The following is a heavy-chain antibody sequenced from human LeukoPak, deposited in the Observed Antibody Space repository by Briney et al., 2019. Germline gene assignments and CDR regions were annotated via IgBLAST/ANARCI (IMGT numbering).Heavy chain of an antibody. CDR1: GFTFSSYG. V-gene: IGHV3-30*18. Sequence: GRSLRLSCAASGFTFSSYGMHWVRQAPGKGLEWVAVISYDGSNKYYAGSVKGRFTISRDNSKNTLYLQMNSLGAEDTAVYYCAKDFPVPAALGGFDYWGQGTLVTVSS. J-gene: IGHJ4*02. D-gene: IGHD2-2*01. CDR3: AKDFPVPAALGGFDY. CDR2: ISYDGSNK.